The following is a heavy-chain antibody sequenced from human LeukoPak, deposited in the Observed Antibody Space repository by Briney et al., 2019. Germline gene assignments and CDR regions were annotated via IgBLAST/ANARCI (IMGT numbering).Heavy chain of an antibody. J-gene: IGHJ5*02. CDR2: INPNSGGT. CDR3: AVDYGDQNWFDP. Sequence: GASVKVSCKASGYTFTGYYMHWVRQAPGQGLEWMGWINPNSGGTNYAQKFQGWVTMTRDTSISTAYKELSRLRSDDTAVYYCAVDYGDQNWFDPWGQGTLVTVSS. CDR1: GYTFTGYY. V-gene: IGHV1-2*04. D-gene: IGHD4-17*01.